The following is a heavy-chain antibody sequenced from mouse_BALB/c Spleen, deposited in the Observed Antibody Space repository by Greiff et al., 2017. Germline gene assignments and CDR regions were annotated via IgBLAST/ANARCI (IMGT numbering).Heavy chain of an antibody. CDR1: GFTFSSYT. CDR3: ARHGYYGSSLYAMDY. D-gene: IGHD1-1*01. Sequence: EVMLVESGGGLVQPGGSLKLSCAASGFTFSSYTMSWVRQTPEKRLEWVAYISNGGGSTYYPDTVKGRFTISRDNAKNTLYLQMSSLKSEDTAMYYCARHGYYGSSLYAMDYWGQGTSVTVSS. V-gene: IGHV5-12-2*01. CDR2: ISNGGGST. J-gene: IGHJ4*01.